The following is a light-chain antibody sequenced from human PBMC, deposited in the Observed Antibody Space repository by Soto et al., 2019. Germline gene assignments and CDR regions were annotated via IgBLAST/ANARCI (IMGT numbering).Light chain of an antibody. CDR3: QQYGSSPVA. CDR2: AAS. CDR1: QDIGSW. J-gene: IGKJ1*01. V-gene: IGKV1-12*01. Sequence: VTQSPSAFSASVGDRVTITCRASQDIGSWLAWYQQKPGKAPNLLIYAASSLQSGVPSRFSGSGSGTFFTLTISSLQPEDFAVYYCQQYGSSPVAFGQGTKVDI.